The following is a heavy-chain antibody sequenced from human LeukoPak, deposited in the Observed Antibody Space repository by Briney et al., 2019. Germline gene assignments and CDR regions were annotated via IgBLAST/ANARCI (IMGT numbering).Heavy chain of an antibody. CDR3: ARQNVGSSMAFDP. V-gene: IGHV4-59*01. CDR2: VYSNGVT. Sequence: SETLSLTCTVSGGSITSYFWNWIRQSPGRGLEWIGYVYSNGVTNYNPPLKRRLTISADASKNQFSLKLSSVTTADTAVYYCARQNVGSSMAFDPCGEGTLGTVSP. D-gene: IGHD1-1*01. J-gene: IGHJ5*02. CDR1: GGSITSYF.